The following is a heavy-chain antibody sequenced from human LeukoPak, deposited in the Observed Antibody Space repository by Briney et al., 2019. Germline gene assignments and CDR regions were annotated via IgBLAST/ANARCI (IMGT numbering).Heavy chain of an antibody. CDR1: GYTFTSYG. D-gene: IGHD4-17*01. J-gene: IGHJ3*02. CDR3: AKSQDDYGDHFDAFDI. CDR2: ISGYNANT. Sequence: GASVKVSCKASGYTFTSYGISWFRQAPGPWLELLGWISGYNANTNYAQKFQGRVTITTDTSTTTAYMELRSLRSDDTALYYCAKSQDDYGDHFDAFDIWGKGTMVTVSS. V-gene: IGHV1-18*01.